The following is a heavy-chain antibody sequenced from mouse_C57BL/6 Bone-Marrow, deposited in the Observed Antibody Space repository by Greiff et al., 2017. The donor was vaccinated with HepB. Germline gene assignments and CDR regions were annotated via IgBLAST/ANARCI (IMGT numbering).Heavy chain of an antibody. CDR2: INPGSGGT. D-gene: IGHD2-5*01. J-gene: IGHJ3*01. CDR3: ARSGFYSNYEAWFAY. V-gene: IGHV1-54*01. CDR1: GYAFTNYL. Sequence: LVESGAELVRPGTSVKVSCKASGYAFTNYLIEWVKQRPGQGLEWIGVINPGSGGTNYNEKFKGKATMTADKSSSTAYLQLSSLTSEDSAVYFCARSGFYSNYEAWFAYWGQGTLVTVSA.